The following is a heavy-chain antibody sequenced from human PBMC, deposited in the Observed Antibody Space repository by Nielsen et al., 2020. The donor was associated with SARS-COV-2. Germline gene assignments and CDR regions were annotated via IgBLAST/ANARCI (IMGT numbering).Heavy chain of an antibody. CDR2: ISGSGGST. CDR3: ARGYFDAFDI. D-gene: IGHD3-9*01. J-gene: IGHJ3*02. Sequence: GESLKISCAASGFTFSSYAMSWVRQAPGKGLEWVSAISGSGGSTYYADSVKGRFTISRDNSKNTLYLQMNSLRAEDTAVYYCARGYFDAFDIWGQGTMVTVSS. V-gene: IGHV3-23*01. CDR1: GFTFSSYA.